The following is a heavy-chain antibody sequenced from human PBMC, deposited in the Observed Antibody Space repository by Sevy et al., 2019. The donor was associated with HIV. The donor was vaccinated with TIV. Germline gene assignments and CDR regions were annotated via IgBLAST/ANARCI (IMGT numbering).Heavy chain of an antibody. Sequence: GESLKISCAASGFTFSSYAMHWVRQAPGKGLEWVAVISYDGSNKYYADSVKGRFTISRDNSKNTLYLQMNSLRAEDTAVYYCARGLDAAPATDLWYWGQGTLVTVSS. CDR3: ARGLDAAPATDLWY. CDR1: GFTFSSYA. CDR2: ISYDGSNK. D-gene: IGHD2-15*01. V-gene: IGHV3-30-3*01. J-gene: IGHJ4*02.